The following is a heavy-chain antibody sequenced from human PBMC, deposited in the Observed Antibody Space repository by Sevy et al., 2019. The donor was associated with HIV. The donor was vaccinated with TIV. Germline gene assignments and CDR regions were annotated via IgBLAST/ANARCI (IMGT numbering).Heavy chain of an antibody. D-gene: IGHD3-22*01. CDR2: IYTSETI. CDR3: AREFFYDSTESYWPAYYFDN. CDR1: GGSVSSEY. V-gene: IGHV4-4*07. Sequence: SETLSLTCNVSGGSVSSEYWSWIRQPAGKGLEWIGRIYTSETINYNPALKSRVTMSIDTSKNQISLKLTSVTAADTAVYYCAREFFYDSTESYWPAYYFDNWGQGTLVTVSS. J-gene: IGHJ4*02.